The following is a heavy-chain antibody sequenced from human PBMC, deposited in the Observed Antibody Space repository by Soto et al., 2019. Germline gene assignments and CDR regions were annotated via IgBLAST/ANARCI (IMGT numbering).Heavy chain of an antibody. Sequence: EVQLVESGGGLVQPGGSLRLSCAASGFTVSSNYMSWVRQAPGKGLEWVSVISSGGSTYYADSVKGRFTISRDNSKNTLYLQMNSLRAEDTAVYYCARDRGTVYGMDVWGQGTTVTVSS. CDR2: ISSGGST. CDR1: GFTVSSNY. V-gene: IGHV3-66*01. CDR3: ARDRGTVYGMDV. D-gene: IGHD3-10*01. J-gene: IGHJ6*02.